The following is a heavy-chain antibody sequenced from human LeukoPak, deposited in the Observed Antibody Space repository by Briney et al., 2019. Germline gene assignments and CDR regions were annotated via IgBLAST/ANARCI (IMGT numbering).Heavy chain of an antibody. CDR3: ATSESHSSWYGRVVDY. V-gene: IGHV1-18*01. D-gene: IGHD6-13*01. CDR2: ISAYNGNT. J-gene: IGHJ4*02. Sequence: ASVKVSCKASGYTFTSYGISWVRQAPGQGLEWMGWISAYNGNTNYAQKLQGRVTMTTDTSTSTAYMELSSLRSEDTAVYYCATSESHSSWYGRVVDYWGQGTLVTVSS. CDR1: GYTFTSYG.